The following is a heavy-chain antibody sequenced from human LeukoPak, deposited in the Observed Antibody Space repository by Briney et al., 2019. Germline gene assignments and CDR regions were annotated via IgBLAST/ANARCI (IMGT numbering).Heavy chain of an antibody. CDR3: ARFATAIPEHFDY. V-gene: IGHV5-51*01. CDR2: IYPGDSDT. D-gene: IGHD2-2*02. CDR1: GYSFTSYW. J-gene: IGHJ4*02. Sequence: GESLKISCKGSGYSFTSYWIGWVRQMPGKGLECMGIIYPGDSDTRYSPSFQGQVTISADKSISTAYLQWSSLKASDTAIYYCARFATAIPEHFDYWGQGTLVTVSS.